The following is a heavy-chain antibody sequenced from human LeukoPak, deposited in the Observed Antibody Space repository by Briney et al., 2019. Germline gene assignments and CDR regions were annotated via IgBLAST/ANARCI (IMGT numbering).Heavy chain of an antibody. CDR3: ARDHLKIGYFDY. CDR2: ISYDGSNK. Sequence: PGRSLRLSCAASGFTFSSYAMHWVRQAPGKGLEWVAVISYDGSNKCHADSVKGRFTISRDNSKNTLYLQMNSLRAEDTAVYYCARDHLKIGYFDYWGQGTLVTVSS. V-gene: IGHV3-30*01. J-gene: IGHJ4*02. CDR1: GFTFSSYA.